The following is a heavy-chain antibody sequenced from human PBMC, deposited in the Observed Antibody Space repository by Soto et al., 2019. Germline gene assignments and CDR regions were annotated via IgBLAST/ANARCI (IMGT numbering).Heavy chain of an antibody. CDR2: IYHSGTT. V-gene: IGHV4-31*03. Sequence: QVQLQESGPGLVKPSETLSLSCNVSGGSISSDDFFWSWVRQHPARGLEWIGYIYHSGTTYYNPSLQSRITISVDTSKNQFSLKLRSVTAADTAVYFCAREEDDGAGLSCGMDVWGQGTAVTVS. J-gene: IGHJ6*02. CDR1: GGSISSDDFF. D-gene: IGHD3-10*01. CDR3: AREEDDGAGLSCGMDV.